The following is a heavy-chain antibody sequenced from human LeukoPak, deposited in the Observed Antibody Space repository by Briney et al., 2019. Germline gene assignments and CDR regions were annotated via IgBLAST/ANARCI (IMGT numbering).Heavy chain of an antibody. J-gene: IGHJ4*02. D-gene: IGHD6-13*01. CDR1: GFTFSTYG. V-gene: IGHV3-30*18. CDR2: ISYDGNNK. Sequence: GGSLRLSCAASGFTFSTYGMHWVRQAPGKGLEWVAVISYDGNNKYYADSVKGRFTISGDDSKNTLYLQMNSLRAEDTAVYYCAKDGYSSSWFPYFDYWGQGTLVTVSS. CDR3: AKDGYSSSWFPYFDY.